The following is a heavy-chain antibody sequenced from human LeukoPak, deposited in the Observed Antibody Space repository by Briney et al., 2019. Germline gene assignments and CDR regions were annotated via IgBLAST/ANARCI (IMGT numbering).Heavy chain of an antibody. CDR1: GGSISSYY. CDR2: IYTSGST. Sequence: SETLSLTCTVSGGSISSYYWSWIRQPAGRGLEWIGRIYTSGSTNYNPSLKSRVTMSVDTSKNQLSLKLSSVTAADTAVYYCARGGVDYGDYMGFDPWGQGTLVTVSS. D-gene: IGHD4-17*01. CDR3: ARGGVDYGDYMGFDP. J-gene: IGHJ5*02. V-gene: IGHV4-4*07.